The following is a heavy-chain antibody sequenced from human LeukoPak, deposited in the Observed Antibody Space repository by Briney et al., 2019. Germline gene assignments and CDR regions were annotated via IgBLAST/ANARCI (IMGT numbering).Heavy chain of an antibody. CDR2: IIPIFDTA. J-gene: IGHJ6*02. CDR3: ARISLGAIWGYYYGMDV. Sequence: SVKVSCKASGGTFSSYSISWVRQAPGQGLEWMGGIIPIFDTADYAQKFQGRVTITADESTSTAYMELSSLRSEDTAVFYCARISLGAIWGYYYGMDVWGQGTTVTVSS. D-gene: IGHD1-26*01. CDR1: GGTFSSYS. V-gene: IGHV1-69*13.